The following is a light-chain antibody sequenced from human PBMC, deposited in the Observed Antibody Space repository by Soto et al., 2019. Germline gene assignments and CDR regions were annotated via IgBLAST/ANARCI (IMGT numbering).Light chain of an antibody. CDR3: SSYTGSSNV. CDR2: DVS. CDR1: SSDVGGYDY. J-gene: IGLJ1*01. Sequence: QSALTQPASVSGSPGQSITISCTGTSSDVGGYDYVSWYQQHPGKAPKLMIYDVSDRPSGVSPRFSGSKSGSTASLTISGLQAEDEAEYYCSSYTGSSNVFGTGTKLTVL. V-gene: IGLV2-14*01.